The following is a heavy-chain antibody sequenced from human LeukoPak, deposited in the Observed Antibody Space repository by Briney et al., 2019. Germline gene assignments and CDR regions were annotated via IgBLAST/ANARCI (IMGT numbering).Heavy chain of an antibody. CDR1: GGSISRGGYY. CDR3: ARHFDYGTLFDH. V-gene: IGHV4-31*03. J-gene: IGHJ4*02. CDR2: IYYSGST. D-gene: IGHD4-17*01. Sequence: PAQTLTLTCTVSGGSISRGGYYWSWIRQHPGKGLEWIGYIYYSGSTYYNPSLKSRVTISVDTSKNQFSLKLSSVTAADTAVYYCARHFDYGTLFDHWGQGTLVTVSS.